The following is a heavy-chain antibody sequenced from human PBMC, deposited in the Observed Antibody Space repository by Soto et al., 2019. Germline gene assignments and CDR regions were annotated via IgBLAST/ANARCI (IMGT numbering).Heavy chain of an antibody. J-gene: IGHJ4*02. D-gene: IGHD3-22*01. Sequence: QVQLVQSGPEVKKPGASVKVSCKASGYTFTGYGIVWVRQAPGQGLEWVGWISAYNGNTNYAQKFQGRVTMTTETSTSTGYMDLRSLRSDDTAVYYCARGGYYYDSSGYYSDYWGQGTRVTVSS. CDR2: ISAYNGNT. CDR3: ARGGYYYDSSGYYSDY. V-gene: IGHV1-18*01. CDR1: GYTFTGYG.